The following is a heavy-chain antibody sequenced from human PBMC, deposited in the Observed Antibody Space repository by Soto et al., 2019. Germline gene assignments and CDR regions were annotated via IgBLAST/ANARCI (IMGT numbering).Heavy chain of an antibody. V-gene: IGHV3-15*07. CDR3: TTGMIHYYDSSGYYYVLDYYYYGMDV. CDR1: GFTFSNAW. J-gene: IGHJ6*02. CDR2: IKSKTDGGTT. Sequence: PGGSLRLSCAASGFTFSNAWMNWVRQAPGKGLEWVGRIKSKTDGGTTDYAAPVKGRFTISRDDSKNTLYLQMNSLKTEDTAVYYCTTGMIHYYDSSGYYYVLDYYYYGMDVWGQGTTVTVCS. D-gene: IGHD3-22*01.